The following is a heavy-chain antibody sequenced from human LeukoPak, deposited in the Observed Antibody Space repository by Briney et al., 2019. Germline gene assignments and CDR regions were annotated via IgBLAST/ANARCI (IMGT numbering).Heavy chain of an antibody. V-gene: IGHV4-59*12. CDR3: ARVSGDFDYFDY. CDR1: GGSISSYY. CDR2: IYYSGST. Sequence: KASETLSLTCTVSGGSISSYYWSWIRQPPGKGLEWIGYIYYSGSTNYNPSLKSRVTISVDTSKNQFSLKLSSVTAADTAVYYCARVSGDFDYFDYWGQGTLVTVSS. D-gene: IGHD3-3*01. J-gene: IGHJ4*02.